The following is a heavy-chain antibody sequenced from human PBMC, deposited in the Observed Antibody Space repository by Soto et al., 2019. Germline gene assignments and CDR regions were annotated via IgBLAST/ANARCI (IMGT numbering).Heavy chain of an antibody. CDR2: ISEGGGVNT. D-gene: IGHD2-15*01. Sequence: QVQLVESGGGVVQPGMSLRLSCAASGFTFSAYAMHWVRQAPGRGLEWVAYISEGGGVNTYYVDSVKGRFTGSRDDSKNTLYLQMNSLRFEDTAVYFCTKVGLPGGYNWFDPWGRGTLVTVSS. CDR3: TKVGLPGGYNWFDP. CDR1: GFTFSAYA. J-gene: IGHJ5*02. V-gene: IGHV3-30*18.